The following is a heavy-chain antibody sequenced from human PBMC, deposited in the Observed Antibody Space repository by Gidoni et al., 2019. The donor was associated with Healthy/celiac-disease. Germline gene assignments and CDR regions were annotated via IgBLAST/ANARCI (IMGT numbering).Heavy chain of an antibody. V-gene: IGHV3-74*01. J-gene: IGHJ4*02. D-gene: IGHD4-17*01. CDR1: GRPFTCYW. Sequence: EVQLVESGGGLVQPGGSLTLSCAASGRPFTCYWMYWVRQAPGKGLVWVSRINSSGSSTSYADSVKGRFTISRDNAKNTLYLQMNSLRAEDTAVYYCARDVGDYGGYGDYFDYWGQGTLVTVSS. CDR3: ARDVGDYGGYGDYFDY. CDR2: INSSGSST.